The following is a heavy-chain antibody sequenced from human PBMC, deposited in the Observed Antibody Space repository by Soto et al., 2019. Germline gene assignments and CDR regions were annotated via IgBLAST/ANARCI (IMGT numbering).Heavy chain of an antibody. CDR3: ARDHSGYAYGDYAQPFDY. CDR2: INAGNGNT. CDR1: GYTFTSYA. D-gene: IGHD5-12*01. Sequence: ASVKVSCKASGYTFTSYAMHWVRQAPGQRLEWMGWINAGNGNTKYSQKFQGRVTITRDTSASTAYMELSSLRSEDTAVYYCARDHSGYAYGDYAQPFDYWGQGTLVTVSS. V-gene: IGHV1-3*01. J-gene: IGHJ4*02.